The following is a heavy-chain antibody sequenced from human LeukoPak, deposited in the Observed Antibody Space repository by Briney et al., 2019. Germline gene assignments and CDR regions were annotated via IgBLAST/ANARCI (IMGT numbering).Heavy chain of an antibody. V-gene: IGHV3-53*01. J-gene: IGHJ4*02. Sequence: GGSLRLSCAASGFTVSNFYMTWVRQAPGKGLEWVSVIYSGGSTYYADSVEGRFTVSRDNSKNTLFLQMNSLRAEDTAVYYCAKDGGLWVSAHWGDSWGRGTLVTVSS. CDR3: AKDGGLWVSAHWGDS. CDR1: GFTVSNFY. D-gene: IGHD7-27*01. CDR2: IYSGGST.